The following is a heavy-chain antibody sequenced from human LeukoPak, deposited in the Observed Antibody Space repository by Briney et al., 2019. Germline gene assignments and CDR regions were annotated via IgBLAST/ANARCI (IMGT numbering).Heavy chain of an antibody. CDR1: GGSFSGYY. CDR2: INHSGST. Sequence: PSETLSLTCAVYGGSFSGYYWSWIRQPPGKGLEWIGEINHSGSTNYNPSLKSRVTISVDTSKNQFSLKLSSVTAADTAVYYCAGGTTSRSFDYWDQGTLVTVSS. J-gene: IGHJ4*02. CDR3: AGGTTSRSFDY. D-gene: IGHD1-1*01. V-gene: IGHV4-34*01.